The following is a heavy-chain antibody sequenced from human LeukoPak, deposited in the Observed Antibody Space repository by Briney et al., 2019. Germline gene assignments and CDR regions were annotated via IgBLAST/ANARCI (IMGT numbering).Heavy chain of an antibody. Sequence: PGGSLTLSCAASGFTFSDYHMSWIRQPPGKGLEWVSYISSSGSTIYYADSVKGRFTISRDNAKNSLYMQMNSLRAEDTAVYYCARDGDHGSGSYYSDYWGQGTLVTVSS. CDR3: ARDGDHGSGSYYSDY. CDR2: ISSSGSTI. V-gene: IGHV3-11*01. D-gene: IGHD3-10*01. J-gene: IGHJ4*02. CDR1: GFTFSDYH.